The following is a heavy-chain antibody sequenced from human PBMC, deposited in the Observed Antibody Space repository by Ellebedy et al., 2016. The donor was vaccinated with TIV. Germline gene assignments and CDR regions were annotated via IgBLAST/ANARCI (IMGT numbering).Heavy chain of an antibody. CDR2: IYSDGSIT. CDR3: ARPIEAAYYYYAMDV. V-gene: IGHV3-74*01. Sequence: PGGSLRLSCAASGFSFSSYWMHWVRQVPGKGLVWLSRIYSDGSITSYADSVKGRFTISRDNAKNTLYLQMNSLRAEDTAVYYCARPIEAAYYYYAMDVWGQGTTVTVSS. J-gene: IGHJ6*02. D-gene: IGHD2-21*01. CDR1: GFSFSSYW.